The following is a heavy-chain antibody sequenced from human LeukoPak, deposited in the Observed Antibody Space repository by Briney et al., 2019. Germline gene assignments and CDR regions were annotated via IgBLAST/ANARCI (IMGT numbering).Heavy chain of an antibody. CDR2: IYPGDSDT. CDR1: GYSFTSYW. D-gene: IGHD3-22*01. Sequence: GESLKISCKGSGYSFTSYWIGWVRQMPGKGREWMGIIYPGDSDTRYSPSFQGQVTISADKSISTAYLQWSSLKASDTAMYYCARNYDSSGLGIDYWGQGTLVTVSS. CDR3: ARNYDSSGLGIDY. J-gene: IGHJ4*02. V-gene: IGHV5-51*01.